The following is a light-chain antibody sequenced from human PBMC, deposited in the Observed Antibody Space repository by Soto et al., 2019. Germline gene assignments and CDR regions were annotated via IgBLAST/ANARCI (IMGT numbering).Light chain of an antibody. CDR2: GAS. J-gene: IGKJ1*01. CDR3: QQYGSSPGT. V-gene: IGKV3-20*01. CDR1: QIVTSRY. Sequence: EIVLTQSPGTLSLSPWERATLFCRASQIVTSRYLAWYQQKPGQAPRLLIFGASIRDTGIPDRFSGGGSGTDFTLTISRLESEDFAVYYCQQYGSSPGTFGQGTKVDIK.